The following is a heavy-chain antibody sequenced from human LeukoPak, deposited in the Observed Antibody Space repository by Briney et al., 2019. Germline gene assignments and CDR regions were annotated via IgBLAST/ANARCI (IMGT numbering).Heavy chain of an antibody. D-gene: IGHD3-10*01. Sequence: SETLSLTCAVYGGSFSGYYWSWIRQPPGKGLGWIGGINHSVSTNYNTSPKSRVSISVDTSKKQFSLKMSSVTAADTAVYYCARHITMVRGVIPRWFDPWGQGTLATVSS. J-gene: IGHJ5*02. CDR2: INHSVST. CDR3: ARHITMVRGVIPRWFDP. CDR1: GGSFSGYY. V-gene: IGHV4-34*01.